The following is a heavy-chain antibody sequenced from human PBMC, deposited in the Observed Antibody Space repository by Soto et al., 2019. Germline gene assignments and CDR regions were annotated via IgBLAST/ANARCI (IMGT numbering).Heavy chain of an antibody. CDR3: ARLVPLLLPIDS. J-gene: IGHJ5*01. Sequence: PGEALKISCQTCGYTFTNYWIGWVRQRRGGGLECLGLISPREFDVRHGPSFEGQAPISADRFPATAFLQRRSLEAPDTPLYRCARLVPLLLPIDSWGRGTPVTVAS. CDR1: GYTFTNYW. D-gene: IGHD1-26*01. V-gene: IGHV5-51*01. CDR2: ISPREFDV.